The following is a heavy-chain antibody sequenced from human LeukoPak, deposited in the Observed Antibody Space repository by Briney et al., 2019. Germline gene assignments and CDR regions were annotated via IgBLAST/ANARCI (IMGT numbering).Heavy chain of an antibody. V-gene: IGHV4-34*01. CDR2: INHSGST. J-gene: IGHJ4*02. D-gene: IGHD5-18*01. CDR3: ARGGLLPDTAMYTPDY. Sequence: SEILSLTCAVYGGSFSGYYWSWIRQPPGKGLEWIGEINHSGSTNYNPSLKSRVTISVDTSKNQFSLKLSSVTAADTAVYYCARGGLLPDTAMYTPDYWGQGTLVTVSS. CDR1: GGSFSGYY.